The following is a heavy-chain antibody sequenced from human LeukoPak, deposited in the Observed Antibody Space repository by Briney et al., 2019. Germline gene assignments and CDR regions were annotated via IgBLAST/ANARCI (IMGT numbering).Heavy chain of an antibody. CDR1: GYSFTSYW. CDR3: ARELDPYSSSWYYFDY. CDR2: IYPGDSDT. Sequence: HGESLKISCKGSGYSFTSYWIGWVRQMPGKGLEWMGIIYPGDSDTRYSPSFQGQVTIPADKSISTAYLQWSSLKASDTAMYYCARELDPYSSSWYYFDYWGQGTLVIVSS. J-gene: IGHJ4*02. D-gene: IGHD6-13*01. V-gene: IGHV5-51*01.